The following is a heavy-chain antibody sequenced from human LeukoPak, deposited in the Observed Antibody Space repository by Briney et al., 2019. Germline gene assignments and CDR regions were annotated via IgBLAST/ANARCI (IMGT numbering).Heavy chain of an antibody. V-gene: IGHV1-18*01. J-gene: IGHJ4*02. Sequence: RASVKVSCKASGYTFTSYGISWVRQAPGQGLEWMGWISAYNGNTNYAQKLQGRVTMTTDTSKSTAYMELRSLRSDVTAVYYCARENSALFDYWGQGTLVTVSS. D-gene: IGHD1-26*01. CDR2: ISAYNGNT. CDR1: GYTFTSYG. CDR3: ARENSALFDY.